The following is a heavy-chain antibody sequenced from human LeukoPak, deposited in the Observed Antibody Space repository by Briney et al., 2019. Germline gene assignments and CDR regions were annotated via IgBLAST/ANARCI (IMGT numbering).Heavy chain of an antibody. Sequence: SVKVSCKASGGTFSSYAISWVRQAPGQGLEWMGRIIPIFGTANYAQKFQGRVTITTDESTSTAYMELSSLRSEDTAVYYCATTVSGEVIDYWGQGTLVTVSS. CDR3: ATTVSGEVIDY. D-gene: IGHD3-16*01. J-gene: IGHJ4*02. V-gene: IGHV1-69*05. CDR2: IIPIFGTA. CDR1: GGTFSSYA.